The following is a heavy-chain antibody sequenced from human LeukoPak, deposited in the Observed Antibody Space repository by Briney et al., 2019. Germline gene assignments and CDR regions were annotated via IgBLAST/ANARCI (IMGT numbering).Heavy chain of an antibody. Sequence: ASVKVSCKASGYTFTSYAMHWVRQAPGQRLEWMGWINAGNGNTKYSQKFQGRVTITRDTSASTAYTELSSLRSEDTAVYYCARESDGDWVYYGMDVWGQGTTVTVSS. D-gene: IGHD4-17*01. V-gene: IGHV1-3*01. J-gene: IGHJ6*02. CDR1: GYTFTSYA. CDR2: INAGNGNT. CDR3: ARESDGDWVYYGMDV.